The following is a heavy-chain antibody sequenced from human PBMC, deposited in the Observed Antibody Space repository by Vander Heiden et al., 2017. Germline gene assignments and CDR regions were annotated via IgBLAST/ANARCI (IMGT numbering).Heavy chain of an antibody. D-gene: IGHD6-13*01. CDR1: GFTFSSYG. CDR2: IWYDGSNK. Sequence: QVQLVESGGGVVQPGRSLRLSCAASGFTFSSYGMHWGRQAPGKGLEWVAVIWYDGSNKYYADSVKGRFTISRDNSKNTLYLQMNSLRAEDTAVYYCARDPGRAAAGRPFDYWGQGTLVTVSS. J-gene: IGHJ4*02. V-gene: IGHV3-33*01. CDR3: ARDPGRAAAGRPFDY.